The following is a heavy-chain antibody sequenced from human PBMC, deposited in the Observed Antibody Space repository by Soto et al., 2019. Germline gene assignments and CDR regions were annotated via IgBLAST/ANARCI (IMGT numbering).Heavy chain of an antibody. V-gene: IGHV3-30-3*01. Sequence: PGGSLRPSCAASGFTFSGYAMHWVRQSPGKGLEWVAVISYDGSNKYYADSVKGRFTISRDNSKNTLYLQMNSLRAEDTAVYYCAREGDYGSGSYFDYWGQGTLVTVSS. J-gene: IGHJ4*02. D-gene: IGHD3-10*01. CDR1: GFTFSGYA. CDR3: AREGDYGSGSYFDY. CDR2: ISYDGSNK.